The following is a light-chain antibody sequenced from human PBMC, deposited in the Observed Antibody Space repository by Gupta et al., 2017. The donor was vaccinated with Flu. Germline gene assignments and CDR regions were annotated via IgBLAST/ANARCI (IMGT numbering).Light chain of an antibody. CDR3: SSYTSTSTRV. J-gene: IGLJ1*01. CDR1: SSDIGGYNY. Sequence: QSALTQPASVSGSPGQSITIPCTGTSSDIGGYNYVCWYQQHPGKVPKLIIYEVNNRPSGVSNRFSGSKSGNTASLTISGLQAEDEADYYCSSYTSTSTRVFGTGTKVTVL. CDR2: EVN. V-gene: IGLV2-14*01.